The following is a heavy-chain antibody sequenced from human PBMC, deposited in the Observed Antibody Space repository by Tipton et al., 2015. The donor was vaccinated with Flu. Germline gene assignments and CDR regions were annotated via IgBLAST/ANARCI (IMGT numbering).Heavy chain of an antibody. Sequence: TLSLTRAVSGGSISSSNWWSWVRQPPGKGLEWIGEIYHSGSTNYNPSLKSRVTISVDKSKNQFSLKLSSVTAADTAVYYCARRLSSGYYYPFDYWAQGTLVTVSS. CDR2: IYHSGST. CDR3: ARRLSSGYYYPFDY. V-gene: IGHV4-4*02. CDR1: GGSISSSNW. D-gene: IGHD3-22*01. J-gene: IGHJ4*02.